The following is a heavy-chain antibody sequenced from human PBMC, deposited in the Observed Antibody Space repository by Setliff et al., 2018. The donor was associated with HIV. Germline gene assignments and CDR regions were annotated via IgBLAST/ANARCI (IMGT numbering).Heavy chain of an antibody. V-gene: IGHV3-30*02. CDR1: GFTFSSYG. Sequence: GGSLRLSCAASGFTFSSYGMHWVRQAPGKGLEWVAFIRYDGSNKYYADSVQGRFTISRDNAKNSLYLEMNSLRAEDTAIYYCARDYNYIFDSWGQGVLVTVSS. CDR2: IRYDGSNK. CDR3: ARDYNYIFDS. J-gene: IGHJ4*02. D-gene: IGHD3-22*01.